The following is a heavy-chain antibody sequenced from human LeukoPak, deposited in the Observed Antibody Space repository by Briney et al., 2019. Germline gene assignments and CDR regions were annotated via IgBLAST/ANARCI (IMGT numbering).Heavy chain of an antibody. Sequence: GGSLRLSCLTSGFTFSSYSMNWVRQAPGKGLEWVSSISSRSTYISYAVSVKGRFTISRDNAKNSLYLQMNSLRAEDTAVYYCARDLGSAGATFDYWGRGTLVTVSS. CDR1: GFTFSSYS. CDR3: ARDLGSAGATFDY. J-gene: IGHJ4*02. D-gene: IGHD2-8*02. V-gene: IGHV3-21*01. CDR2: ISSRSTYI.